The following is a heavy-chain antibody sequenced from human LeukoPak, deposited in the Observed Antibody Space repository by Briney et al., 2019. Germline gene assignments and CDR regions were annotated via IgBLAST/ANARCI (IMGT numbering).Heavy chain of an antibody. CDR3: ARNRIPTAITPDS. Sequence: PGRSLRLSCAASGFTLSTYGVHWVRQAPGKGLEWLAVISYDGRNTYYGDSVKCRFTISRDNSKNTVFLQMNSLRVEDTAVYHCARNRIPTAITPDSWGQGTLVTVSS. D-gene: IGHD2-2*02. J-gene: IGHJ5*01. V-gene: IGHV3-30*03. CDR1: GFTLSTYG. CDR2: ISYDGRNT.